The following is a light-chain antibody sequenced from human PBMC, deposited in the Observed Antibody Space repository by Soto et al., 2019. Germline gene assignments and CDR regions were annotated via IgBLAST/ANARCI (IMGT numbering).Light chain of an antibody. J-gene: IGKJ1*01. V-gene: IGKV3-11*01. CDR3: QQYSSWPWT. CDR2: DAS. CDR1: QSVSSY. Sequence: EIVLTQSPATLSLSPGERATLSCRASQSVSSYLAWYHQKPGQAPRLLIYDASNRATGIPARFSGSGSGTDFTLTISSLEPEDFAVYYCQQYSSWPWTFGQGTKVEIK.